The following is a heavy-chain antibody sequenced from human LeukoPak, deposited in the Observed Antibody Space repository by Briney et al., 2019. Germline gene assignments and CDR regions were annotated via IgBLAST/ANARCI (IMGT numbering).Heavy chain of an antibody. CDR2: MSASDRRT. V-gene: IGHV3-23*01. Sequence: GGSLRLSCEAYGFTFSSYAMSWVRQAPGKGLEWVSAMSASDRRTYYADSVKGRFTISRDHSKNRLYLQMNSLRAEDTALYYCAKDLAYAFDIWGQGTMVTVSS. J-gene: IGHJ3*02. CDR1: GFTFSSYA. CDR3: AKDLAYAFDI.